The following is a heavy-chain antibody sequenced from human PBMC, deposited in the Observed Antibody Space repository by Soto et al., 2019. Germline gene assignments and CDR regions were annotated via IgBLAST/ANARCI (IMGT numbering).Heavy chain of an antibody. CDR2: ISRSGSTI. Sequence: QVQLVESGGGLVKPGGSLRLSCAASGFTFSDYYMSWIRQAPGKGLEWVSYISRSGSTIYYADSVKGRFTISRDNAKNSLYLQMNRLRAEDTAGYFWARHIECLTPSTAFDLWGQGTMVTVSS. V-gene: IGHV3-11*01. CDR1: GFTFSDYY. D-gene: IGHD2-15*01. J-gene: IGHJ3*01. CDR3: ARHIECLTPSTAFDL.